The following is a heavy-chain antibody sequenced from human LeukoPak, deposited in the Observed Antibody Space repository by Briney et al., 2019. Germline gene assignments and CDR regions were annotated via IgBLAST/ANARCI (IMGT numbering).Heavy chain of an antibody. D-gene: IGHD2-15*01. V-gene: IGHV3-7*01. CDR1: GLTFSSYW. CDR2: IKQDGSEK. J-gene: IGHJ4*02. CDR3: ARGYCSGGSCFFDY. Sequence: GGSLRLSCAASGLTFSSYWMSWVRQAPGKGLEWVANIKQDGSEKYYVDSVKGRFTISRDNAKNSLYLQMNSLRAEDTAVYYCARGYCSGGSCFFDYWGQGTLVTVSS.